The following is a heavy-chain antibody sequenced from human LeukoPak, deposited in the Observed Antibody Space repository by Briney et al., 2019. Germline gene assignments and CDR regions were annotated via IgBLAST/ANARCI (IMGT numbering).Heavy chain of an antibody. CDR1: GFTFSSYW. V-gene: IGHV4-34*01. CDR2: INHSGST. J-gene: IGHJ4*02. CDR3: ARHHDRYYYGSGSYSLAY. Sequence: GSLRLSCAASGFTFSSYWMSWIRQPPGKGLEWIGEINHSGSTNYNPSLKSRVTISVDTSKNQFSLKLSSVTAADTAVYYCARHHDRYYYGSGSYSLAYWGQGTLVTVSS. D-gene: IGHD3-10*01.